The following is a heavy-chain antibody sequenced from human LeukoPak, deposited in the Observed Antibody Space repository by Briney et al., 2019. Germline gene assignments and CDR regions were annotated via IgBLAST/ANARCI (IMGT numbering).Heavy chain of an antibody. CDR2: IWYDGSNK. CDR1: GFTFSSYG. CDR3: ARAPYSSGFNWFDR. J-gene: IGHJ5*02. Sequence: PGRSLRLSCAASGFTFSSYGMHWVRQAPGKGLEWVAVIWYDGSNKYYVDSVKGRFTISRDNSKNTVYLQMNSLRAEDSAVYYCARAPYSSGFNWFDRWGRGTLV. V-gene: IGHV3-33*01. D-gene: IGHD6-19*01.